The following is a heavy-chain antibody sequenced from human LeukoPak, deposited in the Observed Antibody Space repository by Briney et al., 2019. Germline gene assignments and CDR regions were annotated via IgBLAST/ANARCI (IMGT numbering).Heavy chain of an antibody. CDR2: ISSSSTTI. CDR3: ARGVPTGYYTSCYDY. J-gene: IGHJ4*02. V-gene: IGHV3-48*03. D-gene: IGHD3/OR15-3a*01. CDR1: GINFSDSE. Sequence: GGSLRLSCAASGINFSDSEMNWVRQAPGKGLEWVSYISSSSTTIYYADSVKGRFTISGDNAKNSLYLQMNSLRAEDTAVYYCARGVPTGYYTSCYDYWGQGTLVTVSS.